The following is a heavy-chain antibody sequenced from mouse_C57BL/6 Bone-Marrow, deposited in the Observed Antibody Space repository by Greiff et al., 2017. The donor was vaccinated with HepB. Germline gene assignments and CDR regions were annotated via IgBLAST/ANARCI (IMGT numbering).Heavy chain of an antibody. CDR1: GFNIKDDY. CDR2: IDPENGDT. D-gene: IGHD1-1*02. Sequence: EVKLQQSGAELVRPGASVKLSCTASGFNIKDDYMHWVKQRPEQGLEWIGWIDPENGDTEYASKFQGKATITADTSSNTAYLQLSSLTSEDTAVYYCTGGYVGYWGQGTTLTVSS. CDR3: TGGYVGY. J-gene: IGHJ2*01. V-gene: IGHV14-4*01.